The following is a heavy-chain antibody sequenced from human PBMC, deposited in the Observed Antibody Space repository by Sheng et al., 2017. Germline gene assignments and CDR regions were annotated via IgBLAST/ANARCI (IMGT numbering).Heavy chain of an antibody. Sequence: QVQLVESGGGVVQPGRSLRLSCAASGFTFSSYGMHWVRQAPGKGLEWVAVISYDGSNKYYADSVKGRFTISRDNSKNTLYLQMNSLRAEDTAVYYCAKVGSSSWYWGYYFDY. CDR1: GFTFSSYG. CDR3: AKVGSSSWYWGYYFDY. D-gene: IGHD6-13*01. J-gene: IGHJ4*01. CDR2: ISYDGSNK. V-gene: IGHV3-30*18.